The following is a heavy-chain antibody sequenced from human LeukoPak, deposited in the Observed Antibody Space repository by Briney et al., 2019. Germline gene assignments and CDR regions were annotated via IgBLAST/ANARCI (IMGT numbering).Heavy chain of an antibody. Sequence: SETLSLTCTVSGGSISSYYWSWIRQPPGKGLEWIGHIYYSGSTNYNPSLKSRVTISVDTSKNQFSLKLSSVTAADTAVYYCARDEGDFPMDVWGQGTTVTVSS. D-gene: IGHD2-21*02. CDR1: GGSISSYY. CDR3: ARDEGDFPMDV. V-gene: IGHV4-59*01. J-gene: IGHJ6*02. CDR2: IYYSGST.